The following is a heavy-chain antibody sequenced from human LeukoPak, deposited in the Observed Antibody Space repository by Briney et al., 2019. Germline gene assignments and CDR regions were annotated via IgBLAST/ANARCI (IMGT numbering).Heavy chain of an antibody. CDR2: ISTYYGNT. J-gene: IGHJ5*02. CDR3: ARDEGYCTITTCYRNWFDP. CDR1: GYTFTNHG. V-gene: IGHV1-18*01. Sequence: ASVTVSCKASGYTFTNHGISWVRQAPGQGLEWKGWISTYYGNTNYAQKLQGRVTMTTDTSTSTAFMELRSLRSDDTAVYYCARDEGYCTITTCYRNWFDPWGQGTLVTVSS. D-gene: IGHD2-2*01.